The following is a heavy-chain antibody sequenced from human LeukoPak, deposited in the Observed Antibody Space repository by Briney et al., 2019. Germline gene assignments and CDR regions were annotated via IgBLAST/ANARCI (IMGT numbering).Heavy chain of an antibody. V-gene: IGHV6-1*01. J-gene: IGHJ4*02. CDR3: AKEIRDQQW. CDR1: GDSFSSNSAA. Sequence: SQTLSLTCVISGDSFSSNSAAWNWIRQSPSRGLEWLGRTYYRSRWYTEYATSVKSRITISPDTSKNQFSLQLTSVTPEDTAVYYCAKEIRDQQWWGQGSLVTVSS. D-gene: IGHD6-19*01. CDR2: TYYRSRWYT.